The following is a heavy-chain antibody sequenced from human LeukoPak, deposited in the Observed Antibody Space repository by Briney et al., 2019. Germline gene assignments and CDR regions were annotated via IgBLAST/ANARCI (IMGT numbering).Heavy chain of an antibody. D-gene: IGHD6-13*01. V-gene: IGHV1-69*06. Sequence: SVKVSFKASGGAFSSYAISWVRPAPGQGLEWMGGLIPIFGTANYTQKFQGRVTITADKSTSTAYMELSSLRSEDTAVYYCARSSIIAAAGPYYFDYWGQGTLVTVSS. CDR2: LIPIFGTA. CDR3: ARSSIIAAAGPYYFDY. J-gene: IGHJ4*02. CDR1: GGAFSSYA.